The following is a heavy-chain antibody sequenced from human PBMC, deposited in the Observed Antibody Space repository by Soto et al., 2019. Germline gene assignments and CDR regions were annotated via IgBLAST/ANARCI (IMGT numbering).Heavy chain of an antibody. CDR2: ISGSSYFI. D-gene: IGHD6-19*01. J-gene: IGHJ3*02. V-gene: IGHV3-21*01. CDR3: ARGPLAGSPGWYHAFDI. Sequence: GGSLRLSCVASGFTFNNYNLNWVRQAPGKGLEWVSSISGSSYFIYYADSVRGRFTISKDSAKNSLFLQMNSLRVEDTALYYCARGPLAGSPGWYHAFDIWGRGTMVTVSS. CDR1: GFTFNNYN.